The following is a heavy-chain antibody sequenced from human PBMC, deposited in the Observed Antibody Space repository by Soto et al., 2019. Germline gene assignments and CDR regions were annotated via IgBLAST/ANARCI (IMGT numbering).Heavy chain of an antibody. CDR1: GYSFTTNW. V-gene: IGHV5-10-1*03. CDR2: IDPSDSYS. Sequence: EVQLVQSGAEVKKPGEALRISCKGSGYSFTTNWISWVRQMPGKGLEWMGRIDPSDSYSKYSPSFQGHVTISVDKSISTAYLQWSSLEASDTAKYYCGRLTSYDFSRMDVWGQGTTVTVSS. D-gene: IGHD3-3*01. J-gene: IGHJ6*02. CDR3: GRLTSYDFSRMDV.